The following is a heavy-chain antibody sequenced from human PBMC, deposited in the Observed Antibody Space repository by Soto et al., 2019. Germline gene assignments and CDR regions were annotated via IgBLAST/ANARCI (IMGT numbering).Heavy chain of an antibody. CDR3: ARGRYCLTGRCFPNWFDS. J-gene: IGHJ5*01. CDR1: GDSISTVDYF. V-gene: IGHV4-30-4*01. Sequence: QVHLLESGPGLVKPSQTLSLTCSVSGDSISTVDYFWAWIRQPPGQALEYTGYIYKSTTTYYNTTVESPVAISLDTSKSQFSLTVTSVTAADTAVYFCARGRYCLTGRCFPNWFDSWGQGTLVTVSS. D-gene: IGHD2-15*01. CDR2: IYKSTTT.